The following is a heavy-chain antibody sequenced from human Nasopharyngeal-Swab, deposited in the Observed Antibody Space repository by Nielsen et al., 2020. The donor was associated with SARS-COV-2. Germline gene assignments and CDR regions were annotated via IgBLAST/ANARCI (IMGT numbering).Heavy chain of an antibody. D-gene: IGHD5-18*01. Sequence: GESLKISCAASGFTFSNAWMSWVRQAPGRGLEWVGRIKSRSDGGTTYYAAPVKGRFTISRDDSENTVYLQMNSLQTDDTAVYYCSTGGYTSGLDYWGQGTLVTVS. CDR2: IKSRSDGGTT. V-gene: IGHV3-15*01. CDR1: GFTFSNAW. J-gene: IGHJ4*02. CDR3: STGGYTSGLDY.